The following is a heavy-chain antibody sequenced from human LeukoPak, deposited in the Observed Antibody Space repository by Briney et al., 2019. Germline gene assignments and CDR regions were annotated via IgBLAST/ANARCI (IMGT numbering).Heavy chain of an antibody. CDR3: ARAIPSGSYFGPVGY. CDR1: GGTFSSNA. J-gene: IGHJ4*02. Sequence: SVKVSCKASGGTFSSNAISWVRQAPGQGLEWMGGIIPMFGAANYAQKLQGRVTITADESTNTAYMELSSLRSEDTAVYYCARAIPSGSYFGPVGYWGQGTLVTVSS. D-gene: IGHD1-26*01. CDR2: IIPMFGAA. V-gene: IGHV1-69*13.